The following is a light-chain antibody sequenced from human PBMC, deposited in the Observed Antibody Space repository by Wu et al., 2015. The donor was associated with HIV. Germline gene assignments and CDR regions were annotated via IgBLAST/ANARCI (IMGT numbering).Light chain of an antibody. CDR2: KAS. V-gene: IGKV1-5*03. J-gene: IGKJ1*01. CDR3: QQYVRYWT. CDR1: RTINTW. Sequence: DMQMTQSPSTLSASVGDRVTITCRASRTINTWLAWYQQKPGKAPKLLIYKASTLESGVPSRFSGSGSGTEFTLTITSLQPDDFATYYCQQYVRYWTFGQGTKVE.